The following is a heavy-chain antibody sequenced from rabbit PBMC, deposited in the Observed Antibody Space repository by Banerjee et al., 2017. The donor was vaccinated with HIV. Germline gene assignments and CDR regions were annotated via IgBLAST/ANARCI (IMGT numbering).Heavy chain of an antibody. J-gene: IGHJ4*01. V-gene: IGHV1S47*01. CDR3: ARHFNL. CDR2: K. Sequence: KWYASWVNGRFTISRSTSLNTVTLQLNSLTAADTATYFCARHFNLWGQGTLVTVS.